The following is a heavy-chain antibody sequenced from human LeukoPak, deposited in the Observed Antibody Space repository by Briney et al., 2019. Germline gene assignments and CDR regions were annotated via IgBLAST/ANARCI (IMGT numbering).Heavy chain of an antibody. CDR3: AKGGDYDSSGYYHFQH. CDR1: GFTFDDYA. CDR2: IIWDGGST. Sequence: PGGSLRLSCAASGFTFDDYAMHWVRQAPGKGLEWVSLIIWDGGSTYYADSVKGRFTISRDNSKNSLYLQMNSLRAEDTALYYCAKGGDYDSSGYYHFQHWGQGTLVTVSS. D-gene: IGHD3-22*01. J-gene: IGHJ1*01. V-gene: IGHV3-43D*04.